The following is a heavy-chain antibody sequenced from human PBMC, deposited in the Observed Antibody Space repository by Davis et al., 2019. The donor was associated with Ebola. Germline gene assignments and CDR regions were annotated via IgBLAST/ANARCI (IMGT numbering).Heavy chain of an antibody. CDR2: IYYSGST. CDR3: ARPPGGAYDSGDI. CDR1: GGSISSGGYS. D-gene: IGHD1-26*01. Sequence: SETLSLTCTVSGGSISSGGYSWSWIRQPPGKGLEWIGYIYYSGSTYYNPSLKSRITISVDTSKNQFSLKLSSVTAADTAVYYCARPPGGAYDSGDIWGQGTMVTVSS. V-gene: IGHV4-30-4*07. J-gene: IGHJ3*02.